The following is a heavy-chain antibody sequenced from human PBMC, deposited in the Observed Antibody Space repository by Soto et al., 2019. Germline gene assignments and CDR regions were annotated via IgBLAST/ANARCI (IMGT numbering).Heavy chain of an antibody. J-gene: IGHJ4*02. D-gene: IGHD6-19*01. CDR2: TSSSTAAI. CDR3: ARGAVAGLYFFDF. V-gene: IGHV3-48*02. CDR1: GFTLSTYD. Sequence: EVQLVESGGGLVQPGGSLRLSCAASGFTLSTYDMNWVSQAPGKGLQWVSHTSSSTAAIVYADSVKGRITISRDNAKNSLYLQMNSLRDEDTAVYYCARGAVAGLYFFDFWGQGILVTVSS.